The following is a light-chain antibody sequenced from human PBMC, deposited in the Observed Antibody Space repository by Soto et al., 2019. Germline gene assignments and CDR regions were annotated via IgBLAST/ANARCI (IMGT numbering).Light chain of an antibody. CDR2: DVS. CDR1: SSDVGAYNY. J-gene: IGLJ1*01. V-gene: IGLV2-14*01. CDR3: TSYSSSSTLYV. Sequence: QSVLTQPASVSGSPGQSIAISCTGTSSDVGAYNYVSWFQQHPGKAPKLMIHDVSNRPSGVSNRFSGSKSGDTASLTISELQAEDEADYYCTSYSSSSTLYVFGTGTKVTVL.